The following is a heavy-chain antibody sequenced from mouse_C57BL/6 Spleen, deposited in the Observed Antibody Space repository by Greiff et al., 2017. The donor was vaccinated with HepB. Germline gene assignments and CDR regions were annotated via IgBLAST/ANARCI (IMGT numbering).Heavy chain of an antibody. CDR1: GYTFTSYG. CDR3: ARGGYLGY. CDR2: IYPRSGNT. V-gene: IGHV1-81*01. Sequence: QVQLKESGAELARPGASVKLSCKASGYTFTSYGISWVKQRTGQGLEWIGEIYPRSGNTYYNEKFKGKATLTADKSSSTAYMELRSLTSEDSAVYFCARGGYLGYWGQGTTLTVSS. J-gene: IGHJ2*01.